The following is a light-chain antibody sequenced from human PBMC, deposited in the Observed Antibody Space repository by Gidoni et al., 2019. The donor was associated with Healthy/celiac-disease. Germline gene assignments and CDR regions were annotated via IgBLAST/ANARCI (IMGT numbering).Light chain of an antibody. V-gene: IGKV1-5*03. Sequence: DIQMTQSPSTLSASVGDRVTITCRASQSISSWLAWYQQKPGKAPKLLIYKASSLESGVPSRVSGSGAGTEFTLTISSLKPDDFATYYCQQDNSYWTFGQGTKVEIK. CDR2: KAS. CDR3: QQDNSYWT. J-gene: IGKJ1*01. CDR1: QSISSW.